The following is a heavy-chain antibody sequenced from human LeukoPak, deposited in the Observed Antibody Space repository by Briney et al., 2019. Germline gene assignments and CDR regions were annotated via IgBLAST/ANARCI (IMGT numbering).Heavy chain of an antibody. CDR1: GFTFSTYA. Sequence: GGSLRLSCAASGFTFSTYAMTWVRQLPGKGLEWVSDISGSGGSQYYADSVKGRFTISRDNSRSTLFLQMNSLRAEDTAVYYCARDYYDILTGYYFDYWGQGTLVTVSS. D-gene: IGHD3-9*01. CDR2: ISGSGGSQ. CDR3: ARDYYDILTGYYFDY. J-gene: IGHJ4*02. V-gene: IGHV3-23*01.